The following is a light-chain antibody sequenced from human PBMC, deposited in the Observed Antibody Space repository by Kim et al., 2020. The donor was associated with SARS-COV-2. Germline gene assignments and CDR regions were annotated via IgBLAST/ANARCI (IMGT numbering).Light chain of an antibody. V-gene: IGLV2-14*01. CDR2: DVT. Sequence: QSVVTQPASVSGSPGQSITISCTGTSSDVGDYDYVSWYQQHPGKAPKLMIYDVTKRPSGVSHRFSGSKSGNTASLTISGLQAEDGADYYCSSYTASSTWVFGGGTKVTVL. CDR1: SSDVGDYDY. J-gene: IGLJ3*02. CDR3: SSYTASSTWV.